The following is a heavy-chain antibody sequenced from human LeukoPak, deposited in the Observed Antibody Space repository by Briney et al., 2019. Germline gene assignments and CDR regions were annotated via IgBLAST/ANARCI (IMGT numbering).Heavy chain of an antibody. CDR3: ARDKGWDLLGRGGPGYMDV. CDR2: TYYSGST. J-gene: IGHJ6*03. Sequence: SETLSLTCTVSGGSISSYYWTWIRQPPGKGLEWIGHTYYSGSTEYNPSLKSRVTISVDTSKNHFSLKLSSVTAADTAVYYCARDKGWDLLGRGGPGYMDVWGKGTTVTVSS. D-gene: IGHD1-26*01. V-gene: IGHV4-59*01. CDR1: GGSISSYY.